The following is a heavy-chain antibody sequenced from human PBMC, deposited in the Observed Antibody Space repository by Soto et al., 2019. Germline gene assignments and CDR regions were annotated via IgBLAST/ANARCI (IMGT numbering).Heavy chain of an antibody. J-gene: IGHJ5*02. CDR1: GYTFTSYY. V-gene: IGHV1-46*01. Sequence: ASVKVSCKASGYTFTSYYIHWVRQAPGQGLEWVAMINPGGGRTKNAQMFQGRVTLTRDTSTGTVDMELSSVTAADTAVYYCASYYGSGSYYNWFDPWGQGTLVTVSS. CDR2: INPGGGRT. D-gene: IGHD3-10*01. CDR3: ASYYGSGSYYNWFDP.